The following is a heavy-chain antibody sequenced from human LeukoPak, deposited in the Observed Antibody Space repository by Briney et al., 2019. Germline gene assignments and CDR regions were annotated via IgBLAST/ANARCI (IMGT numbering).Heavy chain of an antibody. Sequence: GGSLRLSSAASGFTFDDYAMHWVRQAPGKGLEWVSGISWNTGSIGYADSVKGRFTIPRDNAKNSLFLQMNSLRAEDMALYYCAKGGDYDFWSGYDYWGQGTLVTVSS. J-gene: IGHJ4*02. V-gene: IGHV3-9*03. CDR3: AKGGDYDFWSGYDY. CDR1: GFTFDDYA. D-gene: IGHD3-3*01. CDR2: ISWNTGSI.